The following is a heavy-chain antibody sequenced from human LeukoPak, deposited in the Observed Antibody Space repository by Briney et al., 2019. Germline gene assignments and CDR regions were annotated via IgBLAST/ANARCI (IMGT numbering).Heavy chain of an antibody. CDR3: AKALYGGNDY. CDR2: IYKDGRT. V-gene: IGHV3-53*01. J-gene: IGHJ4*02. D-gene: IGHD4/OR15-4a*01. CDR1: GFVFSTNY. Sequence: GGSLRLSCAASGFVFSTNYMTWVRQAPGKGLEWVSVIYKDGRTFYADSVKGRFTISRDNSKNTLSLQMNSLRAEDTAVYYCAKALYGGNDYWGQGTLVTVSS.